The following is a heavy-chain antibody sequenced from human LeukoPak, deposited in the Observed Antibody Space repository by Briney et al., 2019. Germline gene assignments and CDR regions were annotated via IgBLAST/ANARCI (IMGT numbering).Heavy chain of an antibody. J-gene: IGHJ4*02. CDR2: IYSGGGT. D-gene: IGHD3-10*01. CDR3: ARGRGTYYFDY. CDR1: GFTVSTNY. V-gene: IGHV3-53*01. Sequence: GSLRLSCAASGFTVSTNYMSWVRQAPGKGLEWGSVIYSGGGTYYADSVRGRFTISRDNSKNTLYLQMNSLRAEDTAVYYCARGRGTYYFDYWGQGDLFSASS.